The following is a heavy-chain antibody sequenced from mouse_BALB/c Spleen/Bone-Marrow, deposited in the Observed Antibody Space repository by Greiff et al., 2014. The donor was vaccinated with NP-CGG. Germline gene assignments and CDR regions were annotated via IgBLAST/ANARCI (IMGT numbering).Heavy chain of an antibody. CDR1: GLNIKDYY. CDR2: IDPGNGDT. D-gene: IGHD3-3*01. Sequence: EVKLVESGAELVRSGASVKLSCTASGLNIKDYYMHWVKQRPEQGLEWIGWIDPGNGDTEYAPKFQAKATVTADTSSNTAYLQLNSLTSEDTAVYYCSVLENGGLAYWGQGTLVTVSA. V-gene: IGHV14-4*02. CDR3: SVLENGGLAY. J-gene: IGHJ3*01.